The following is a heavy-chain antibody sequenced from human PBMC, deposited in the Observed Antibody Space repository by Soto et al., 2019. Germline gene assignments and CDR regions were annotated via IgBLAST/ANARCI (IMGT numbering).Heavy chain of an antibody. CDR3: GRDTYYDGSGYHSGGVDF. V-gene: IGHV3-11*01. J-gene: IGHJ4*02. Sequence: QVQLVESGGGSVKPGGSLRLSCAASGFTFGGFYMGWIRKAPGRGLEWVSFISGSGGIIYLADSVKGRFAISRDNTKNSLYLQMNSLRAEDTAVYYCGRDTYYDGSGYHSGGVDFWGQGTLVTVSS. CDR2: ISGSGGII. D-gene: IGHD3-22*01. CDR1: GFTFGGFY.